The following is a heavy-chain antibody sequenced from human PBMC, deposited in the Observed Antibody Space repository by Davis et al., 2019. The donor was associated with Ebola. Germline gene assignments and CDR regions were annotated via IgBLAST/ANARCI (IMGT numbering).Heavy chain of an antibody. CDR2: MNPNSGNT. D-gene: IGHD3-10*01. CDR1: GYTFTSYD. J-gene: IGHJ6*02. CDR3: ARNTMVRGVIIKTYYYYYGMDV. Sequence: AASVKVSCKASGYTFTSYDINWVRQATGQGLEWMGWMNPNSGNTGYAQKFQGRVTMTRNTSISTAYMELSSLRSEDTAVYYCARNTMVRGVIIKTYYYYYGMDVWGQGTTVTVSS. V-gene: IGHV1-8*01.